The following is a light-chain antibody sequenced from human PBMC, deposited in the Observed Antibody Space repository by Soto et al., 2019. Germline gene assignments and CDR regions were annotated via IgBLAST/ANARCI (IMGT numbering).Light chain of an antibody. CDR2: DAS. V-gene: IGKV3-11*01. Sequence: EIVLTQSPATLSLSPGERATLSCRASRSVSAYLAWYQQKPGQAPRLLIYDASHRATGIPARFSGSGSGSDFTLTISGLEPEDFAVYYCQQRNSWPYTFGQGTKLEIK. CDR3: QQRNSWPYT. J-gene: IGKJ2*01. CDR1: RSVSAY.